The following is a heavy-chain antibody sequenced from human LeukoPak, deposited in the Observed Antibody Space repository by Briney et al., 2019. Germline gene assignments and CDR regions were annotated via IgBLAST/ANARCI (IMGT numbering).Heavy chain of an antibody. Sequence: ASVKVSCKASGYTFTGYYMHWVRQAPGQGLEWTGWINPSSGDTNYAQKFQGRVTMTRDTSISTAYMDLSRLRSDDTAVYYCARVPRPKYAGGQWDGDYWGQGTLVTVSS. V-gene: IGHV1-2*02. J-gene: IGHJ4*02. CDR1: GYTFTGYY. CDR3: ARVPRPKYAGGQWDGDY. D-gene: IGHD1-26*01. CDR2: INPSSGDT.